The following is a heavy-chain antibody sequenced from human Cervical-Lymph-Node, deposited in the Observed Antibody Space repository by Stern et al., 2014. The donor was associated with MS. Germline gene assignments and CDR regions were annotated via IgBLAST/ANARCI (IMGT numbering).Heavy chain of an antibody. CDR3: ARDPSTTASDWFFDL. D-gene: IGHD2-21*02. CDR2: ISDTGTT. CDR1: GGAVSDYY. Sequence: QVQLVESGPGLVKPSETLSLTCTVSGGAVSDYYWTWIRQRPVKGLEWIGYISDTGTTNYNPSLHSRVTITLDTSQNQVSLRLRSVTAADTAVYYCARDPSTTASDWFFDLWGRGSLVTVSS. V-gene: IGHV4-59*02. J-gene: IGHJ2*01.